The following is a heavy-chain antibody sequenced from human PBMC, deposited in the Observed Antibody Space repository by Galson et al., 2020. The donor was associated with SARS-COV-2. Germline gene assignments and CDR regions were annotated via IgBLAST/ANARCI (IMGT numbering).Heavy chain of an antibody. CDR3: ARGSHAQLLTWFDP. J-gene: IGHJ5*02. Sequence: ASVKVSCKASGYTFISHYIHWVRQAPGQGLEWMGRINPSGGITNYAQKFQGRVTMTRDTSTSTVYMELSSLRSEDTAVYYCARGSHAQLLTWFDPWGQGTLVTVSS. D-gene: IGHD2-2*01. V-gene: IGHV1-46*01. CDR2: INPSGGIT. CDR1: GYTFISHY.